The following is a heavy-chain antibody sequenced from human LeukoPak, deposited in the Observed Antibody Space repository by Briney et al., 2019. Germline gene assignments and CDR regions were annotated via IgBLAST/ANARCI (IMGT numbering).Heavy chain of an antibody. Sequence: GGSLRLSCADSGFTFSAYGMNWVRQAPGKGLEWVSYISSSSSVIFYADSVEGRFTISRDNARSSLYLQMTSLRAEDTGTYYCARDGLWSHCYQHGMDVWGQGTAVTVSS. CDR1: GFTFSAYG. CDR3: ARDGLWSHCYQHGMDV. J-gene: IGHJ6*02. CDR2: ISSSSSVI. D-gene: IGHD5-18*01. V-gene: IGHV3-48*03.